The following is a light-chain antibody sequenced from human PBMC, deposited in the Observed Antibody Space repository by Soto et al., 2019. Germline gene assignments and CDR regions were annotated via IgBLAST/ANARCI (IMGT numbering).Light chain of an antibody. J-gene: IGLJ2*01. CDR3: SSYTVSSTVV. CDR2: EVS. Sequence: QSALTQPPSVSGSPGQAVTISCTGTSSDVGTYNLVSWYQQPPGTAPKLMIYEVSNRPSGVPDRFSASKSGNTASLTISGLQAEDEADYYCSSYTVSSTVVFGVGTKLTVL. V-gene: IGLV2-18*02. CDR1: SSDVGTYNL.